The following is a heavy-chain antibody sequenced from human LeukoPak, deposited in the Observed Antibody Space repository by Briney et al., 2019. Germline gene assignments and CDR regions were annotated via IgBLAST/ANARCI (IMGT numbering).Heavy chain of an antibody. Sequence: GGSLRLSCAASGLTFSSYAMSWVRQAPGKGLEWVSAISGSGGSTYYADSVKGRFTISRDNSKNTLYLQMNSLRAEDTAVYYCAKVLLFGHYYDSSGYYFTSFDYWGQGTLVTVSS. J-gene: IGHJ4*02. CDR2: ISGSGGST. CDR3: AKVLLFGHYYDSSGYYFTSFDY. V-gene: IGHV3-23*01. CDR1: GLTFSSYA. D-gene: IGHD3-22*01.